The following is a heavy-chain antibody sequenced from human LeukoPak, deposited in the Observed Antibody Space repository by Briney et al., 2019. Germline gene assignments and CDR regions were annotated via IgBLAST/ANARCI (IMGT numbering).Heavy chain of an antibody. V-gene: IGHV4-59*01. D-gene: IGHD6-6*01. CDR2: IYYSGST. Sequence: SETLSLTCAVSGGSISSYYWSWIRQPPGKGLEWIGYIYYSGSTNYNPSLKSRVTISVDTSKNQFSPKLSSVTAADTAVYYCARFKSSAARRGNWFDPWGQGTLVTVSS. J-gene: IGHJ5*02. CDR1: GGSISSYY. CDR3: ARFKSSAARRGNWFDP.